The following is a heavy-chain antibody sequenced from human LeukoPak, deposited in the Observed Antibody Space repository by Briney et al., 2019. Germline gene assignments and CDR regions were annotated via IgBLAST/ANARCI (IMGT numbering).Heavy chain of an antibody. CDR2: TSYDGSYK. CDR3: ARVGMVRGVSDAFDI. J-gene: IGHJ3*02. V-gene: IGHV3-30*03. Sequence: PGGSLRLSCAASGFTFSTYGMRWVRQAPGKGLEWVAVTSYDGSYKFYADAVKGRCTISRDNSKNTLYLQMNSLRAEDTAVYYCARVGMVRGVSDAFDIWGQGTMVTVSS. CDR1: GFTFSTYG. D-gene: IGHD3-10*01.